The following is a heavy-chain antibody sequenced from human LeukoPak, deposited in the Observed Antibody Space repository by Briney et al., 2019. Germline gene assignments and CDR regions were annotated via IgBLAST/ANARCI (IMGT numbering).Heavy chain of an antibody. CDR2: ISSNGGST. D-gene: IGHD1-26*01. V-gene: IGHV3-64*01. Sequence: GGSLRLSCAASGFTFSSYAMHWVRQAPGKGLEYVSAISSNGGSTYYASSVKGRFTISRDNSKNTLYLQMGSLRAEDMAVYYCARDLESGSYGSDYWGQGTLVTVSS. J-gene: IGHJ4*02. CDR3: ARDLESGSYGSDY. CDR1: GFTFSSYA.